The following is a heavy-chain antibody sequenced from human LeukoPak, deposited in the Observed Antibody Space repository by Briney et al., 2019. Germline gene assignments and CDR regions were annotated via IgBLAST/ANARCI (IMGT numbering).Heavy chain of an antibody. V-gene: IGHV1-69*06. CDR3: ARGGYCSGGSCYWLCYFDY. Sequence: ASVKVSCKASGGTFSSYAISWVRQAPGQGLEWMGGIIPIFGTANYAQKFQGRVTITADKSTSTAYMELSSLRSEDTAVYYCARGGYCSGGSCYWLCYFDYWGQGTLVTVSS. J-gene: IGHJ4*02. CDR1: GGTFSSYA. CDR2: IIPIFGTA. D-gene: IGHD2-15*01.